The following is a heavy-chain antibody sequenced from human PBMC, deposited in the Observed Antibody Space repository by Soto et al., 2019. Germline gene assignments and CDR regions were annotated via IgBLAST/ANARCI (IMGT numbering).Heavy chain of an antibody. CDR1: GGSISRGGYY. CDR3: ARDRIAAAGFDY. D-gene: IGHD6-13*01. CDR2: IYYSGST. Sequence: SETLSLTCTVSGGSISRGGYYWILIRQHPGKGLEWIGYIYYSGSTYYNPSLKSRVTISVDTSKNQFSPKLSSVTAADTAVYYCARDRIAAAGFDYWGQGTLVTVSS. V-gene: IGHV4-31*03. J-gene: IGHJ4*02.